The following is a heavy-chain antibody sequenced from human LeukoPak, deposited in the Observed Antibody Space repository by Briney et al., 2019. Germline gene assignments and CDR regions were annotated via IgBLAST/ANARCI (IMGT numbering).Heavy chain of an antibody. D-gene: IGHD1-26*01. Sequence: GGSLRLSCAASGFTFSGYWMSWVRQAPGKGLEGVANINQDGSEKNYVDSVKGRFTISRDNAKNSLYLQMNSLRAEDTAVYYCARDGSGSYYAYWGQGTLVTVSS. CDR2: INQDGSEK. CDR3: ARDGSGSYYAY. CDR1: GFTFSGYW. V-gene: IGHV3-7*01. J-gene: IGHJ4*02.